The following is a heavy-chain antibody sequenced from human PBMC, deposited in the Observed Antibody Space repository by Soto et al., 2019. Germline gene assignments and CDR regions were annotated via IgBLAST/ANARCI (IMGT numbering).Heavy chain of an antibody. CDR1: GGSISSYY. D-gene: IGHD2-21*02. CDR2: VYYSGTT. CDR3: ARDHCGGDCYSSWFDP. V-gene: IGHV4-59*01. J-gene: IGHJ5*02. Sequence: PSETLSLTCTVSGGSISSYYWTWIRQPPGKGLEWVGYVYYSGTTYYNPSLQSRVTISVDTSKNQFSLKVRSVTAADTAVYYCARDHCGGDCYSSWFDPWGQGTRVTVSS.